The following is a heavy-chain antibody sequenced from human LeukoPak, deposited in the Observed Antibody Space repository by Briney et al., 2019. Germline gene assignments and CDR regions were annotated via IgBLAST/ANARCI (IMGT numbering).Heavy chain of an antibody. V-gene: IGHV3-23*01. CDR3: AKDHEGSWYGFDY. Sequence: GGSLRLSCAASGFTFSSYAMSLVRQAPGKGLEWVSAISGSGGSTYYADYVKGRFTISRDNSKNTLNLQMNSLRAEDTAVYYCAKDHEGSWYGFDYWGQGTLVTVSS. J-gene: IGHJ4*02. CDR2: ISGSGGST. CDR1: GFTFSSYA. D-gene: IGHD6-13*01.